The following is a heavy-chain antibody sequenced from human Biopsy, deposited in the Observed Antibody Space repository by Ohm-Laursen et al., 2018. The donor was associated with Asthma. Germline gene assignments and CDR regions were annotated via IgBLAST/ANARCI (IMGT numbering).Heavy chain of an antibody. CDR2: TNERGVT. V-gene: IGHV4-34*01. CDR3: ARGPELDV. Sequence: PSETLSLTCDVYPGSFSGFFWTWIRPSPGKGLVWIGETNERGVTNNNPSLKSRVIISIDTYWNRVSLKLTSVTAADTAVYYCARGPELDVWGQGTTVPVSS. CDR1: PGSFSGFF. J-gene: IGHJ6*02.